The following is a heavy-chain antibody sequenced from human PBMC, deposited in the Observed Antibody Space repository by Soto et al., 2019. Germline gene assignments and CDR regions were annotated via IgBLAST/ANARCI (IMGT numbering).Heavy chain of an antibody. D-gene: IGHD5-18*01. J-gene: IGHJ4*02. CDR3: ARFKYSMSHSLDF. CDR2: IFPDDSET. Sequence: GEPLKISCXGIVYRFSTYCIAWLRRMPGRGLDGMGTIFPDDSETRYSPTFQGQVTLSADQSISTAYLQSLSLKASDSAIYYWARFKYSMSHSLDFWGQGTRVTVSS. V-gene: IGHV5-51*01. CDR1: VYRFSTYC.